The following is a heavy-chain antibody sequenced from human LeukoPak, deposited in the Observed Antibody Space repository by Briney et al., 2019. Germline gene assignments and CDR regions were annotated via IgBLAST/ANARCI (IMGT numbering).Heavy chain of an antibody. J-gene: IGHJ4*02. CDR3: ARASDYEDYYGSGSYYIDY. CDR1: GGTFSSYA. D-gene: IGHD3-10*01. Sequence: SVKVSCKASGGTFSSYAISWVRQAPGQGLEWMGGIIPIFGTANYAQKFQGRVTITADESTSTAYMELSSLRSEDTAVYYCARASDYEDYYGSGSYYIDYWGQGTLVTVSS. CDR2: IIPIFGTA. V-gene: IGHV1-69*13.